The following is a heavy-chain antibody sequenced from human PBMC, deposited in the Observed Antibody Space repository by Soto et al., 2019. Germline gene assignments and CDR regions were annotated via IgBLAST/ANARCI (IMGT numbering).Heavy chain of an antibody. V-gene: IGHV4-30-4*01. J-gene: IGHJ6*02. CDR1: GGSISGGDYY. CDR2: IYYTGST. Sequence: LSLTCTVSGGSISGGDYYWSWIRQPPGRGLEWIGYIYYTGSTYHNPSLKSRLSISLDTSKNQFSLKMSSVTAADTALYYCARVEQHLIRGSYYYGVDVWGQGTTVTVSS. D-gene: IGHD6-13*01. CDR3: ARVEQHLIRGSYYYGVDV.